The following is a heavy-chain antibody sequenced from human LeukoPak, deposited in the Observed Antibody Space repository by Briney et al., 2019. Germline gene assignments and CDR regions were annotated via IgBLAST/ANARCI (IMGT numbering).Heavy chain of an antibody. V-gene: IGHV3-7*05. CDR1: GFTDNTNH. CDR2: IKQDGSER. CDR3: ARYPDYGDY. Sequence: GGSLRLSCAASGFTDNTNHMSWVRQAPGKGLEWVANIKQDGSERYYVDSVKGRFTISRDNAKNSLYLQMNSMRAEDTAVYYCARYPDYGDYWGQGTLVTVSS. J-gene: IGHJ4*02.